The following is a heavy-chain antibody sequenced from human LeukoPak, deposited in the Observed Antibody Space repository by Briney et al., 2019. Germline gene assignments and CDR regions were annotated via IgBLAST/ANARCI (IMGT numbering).Heavy chain of an antibody. CDR1: GFSFSSYG. V-gene: IGHV3-33*01. D-gene: IGHD3-22*01. Sequence: GTSLRLSCAASGFSFSSYGMHWVRQAPGKGLEWVAIIWYDGSDKYYADSVKGRFTISRDNSKNTVYLQMDSLRVEDTAVYYCLRGYYDSNRYFDFDYWGRGTLVTVSS. CDR3: LRGYYDSNRYFDFDY. CDR2: IWYDGSDK. J-gene: IGHJ4*02.